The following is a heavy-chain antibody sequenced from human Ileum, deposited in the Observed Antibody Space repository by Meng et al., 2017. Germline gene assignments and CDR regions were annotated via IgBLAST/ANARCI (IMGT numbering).Heavy chain of an antibody. V-gene: IGHV4-4*02. CDR3: ARHGGYYQDF. Sequence: VQLQGSGPGLVTPLRTLSLPCSVSGASVSANSYWSWVRQPPGKGLAWIGQIDQSGNSYYSPSLKSRVTMSIDKSKNQFSLRLTSVTAADTAVYYCARHGGYYQDFWGQGTLVTVSS. CDR2: IDQSGNS. D-gene: IGHD4/OR15-4a*01. CDR1: GASVSANSY. J-gene: IGHJ4*02.